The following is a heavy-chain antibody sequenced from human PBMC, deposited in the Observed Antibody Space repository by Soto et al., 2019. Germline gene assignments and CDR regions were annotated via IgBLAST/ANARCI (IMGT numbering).Heavy chain of an antibody. CDR1: GYTFTNYY. Sequence: GASVKVSCKPSGYTFTNYYVHWVRQAPGQGLEWMGIINPSGVGTSYAQKFQGRVTMTTDTSTSTVYMELSSLRSEDTAVYYCARGGSGYSYGYVNWFDPWGQGTLVTVSS. CDR3: ARGGSGYSYGYVNWFDP. J-gene: IGHJ5*02. CDR2: INPSGVGT. D-gene: IGHD5-18*01. V-gene: IGHV1-46*01.